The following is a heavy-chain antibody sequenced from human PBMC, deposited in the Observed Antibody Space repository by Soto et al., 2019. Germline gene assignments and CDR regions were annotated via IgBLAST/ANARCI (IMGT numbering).Heavy chain of an antibody. V-gene: IGHV1-69*01. CDR3: ARSQGSSTSLEIYYYYYYGMDV. CDR2: IIPISGTA. Sequence: QVQLVQSVAEVKKPGSSVKVSCKASGGTFSSYAISWVRQAPGQGLEWMGGIIPISGTANYAQKFQGRVTITADESTNTAYMELSSRRSEDTAVYYCARSQGSSTSLEIYYYYYYGMDVWGQGTTVTVSS. CDR1: GGTFSSYA. D-gene: IGHD2-2*01. J-gene: IGHJ6*02.